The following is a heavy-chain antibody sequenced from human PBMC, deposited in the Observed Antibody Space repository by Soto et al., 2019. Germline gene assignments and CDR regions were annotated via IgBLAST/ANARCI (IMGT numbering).Heavy chain of an antibody. CDR1: GYTFTSYG. Sequence: QVQLVQSGAEVKKPGASVKVSCKASGYTFTSYGISWVRQAPGQGLEWMGWISAYNGNTNYAQKLQGRVTMTTDTSTSTDYMELRSLRADDTAVYYCASAYYYDSSVYYERDAFDIWGQGTMVTVSS. CDR2: ISAYNGNT. CDR3: ASAYYYDSSVYYERDAFDI. V-gene: IGHV1-18*01. J-gene: IGHJ3*02. D-gene: IGHD3-22*01.